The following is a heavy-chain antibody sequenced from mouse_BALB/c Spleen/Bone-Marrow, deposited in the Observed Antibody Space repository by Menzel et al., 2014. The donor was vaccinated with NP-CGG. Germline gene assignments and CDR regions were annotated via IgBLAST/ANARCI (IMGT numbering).Heavy chain of an antibody. V-gene: IGHV1-20*02. D-gene: IGHD1-1*01. CDR2: INPYNGDT. CDR3: ARVTTDWYIDV. J-gene: IGHJ1*01. Sequence: VQLQQSGPELVKPGASVKISCTASGYSFTGYFMNWVMQSHGKSLEWIGRINPYNGDTFYNQKFKGKATLTVDKSSSTAHMELRSLASEDSAVYYCARVTTDWYIDVWGAETSTTASP. CDR1: GYSFTGYF.